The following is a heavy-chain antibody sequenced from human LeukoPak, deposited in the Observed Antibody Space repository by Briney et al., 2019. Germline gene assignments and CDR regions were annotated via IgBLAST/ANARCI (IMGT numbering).Heavy chain of an antibody. CDR3: ARRSHTQIYSSGGSCYSGWYFDL. J-gene: IGHJ2*01. Sequence: SETLSLTCTVSGGSISSYYWSCIRQPAGKGLEWIGRIYTSGSTNYTPSLKRRVTMSVDTSKNQFPLKLSSVTAGDTAVFYCARRSHTQIYSSGGSCYSGWYFDLRGRGTLVTVSS. V-gene: IGHV4-4*07. CDR2: IYTSGST. CDR1: GGSISSYY. D-gene: IGHD2-15*01.